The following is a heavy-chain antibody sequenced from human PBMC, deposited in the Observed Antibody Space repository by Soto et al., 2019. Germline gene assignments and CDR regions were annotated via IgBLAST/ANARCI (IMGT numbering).Heavy chain of an antibody. V-gene: IGHV1-2*02. Sequence: ASVQDSCKAPRYTFSDYYLHWLRQAPGEGLEWMGWINPKTGVTKFAQKFQGRVTMTRDTSISTAYMELSRPRSDDTAVYFCTTCHSATPYLFDFWGQGTLVTVSS. CDR3: TTCHSATPYLFDF. J-gene: IGHJ4*02. CDR2: INPKTGVT. D-gene: IGHD1-26*01. CDR1: RYTFSDYY.